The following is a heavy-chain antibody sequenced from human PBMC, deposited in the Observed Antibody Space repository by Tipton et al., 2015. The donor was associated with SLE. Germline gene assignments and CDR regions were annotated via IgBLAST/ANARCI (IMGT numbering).Heavy chain of an antibody. CDR1: GDSFTSYW. D-gene: IGHD4-17*01. V-gene: IGHV5-51*01. J-gene: IGHJ6*01. CDR3: TSTTVTRSGMEFLYDYYGMDV. CDR2: IYPGDSAT. Sequence: VQLVQSGAEVKKSGESLKISCKGSGDSFTSYWIAWVRQMPGKGLEWMGIIYPGDSATRYRPSFQGQVTISVDKSISTAYLQWSSLKASDTAMYYCTSTTVTRSGMEFLYDYYGMDVWGRGTTVTGS.